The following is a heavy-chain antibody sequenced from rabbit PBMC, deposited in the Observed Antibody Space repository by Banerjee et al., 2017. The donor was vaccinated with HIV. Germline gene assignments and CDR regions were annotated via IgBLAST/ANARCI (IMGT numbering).Heavy chain of an antibody. V-gene: IGHV1S45*01. CDR1: GSTLSRYY. CDR3: ARDLGGVIGWNFNL. CDR2: INTSSGNT. Sequence: QEQLVESGGGLVQPEGSLTLTCTASGSTLSRYYICWVRQAPGKGLEWIACINTSSGNTVYASWAKGRFTISKTSSTTVTLQMTSLTAADTATYFCARDLGGVIGWNFNLWGPGTLVTV. J-gene: IGHJ4*01. D-gene: IGHD1-1*01.